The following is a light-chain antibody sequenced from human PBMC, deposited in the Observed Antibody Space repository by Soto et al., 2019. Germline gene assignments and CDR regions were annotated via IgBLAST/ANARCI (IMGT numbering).Light chain of an antibody. V-gene: IGLV2-23*01. CDR3: CSYAGRSTYDV. Sequence: QSVLTQPASVSGSPGQSITISCTGTSSDVGSYNLVSWYQQHPGKAPKLMIYEGSKRPSGVSNRFSGSKSGNTASLTISGLHAEDEADYYCCSYAGRSTYDVFGTGTKLTVL. CDR1: SSDVGSYNL. CDR2: EGS. J-gene: IGLJ1*01.